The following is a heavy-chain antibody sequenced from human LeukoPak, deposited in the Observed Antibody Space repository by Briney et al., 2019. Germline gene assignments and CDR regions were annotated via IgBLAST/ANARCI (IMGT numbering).Heavy chain of an antibody. D-gene: IGHD1-26*01. V-gene: IGHV4-59*08. CDR3: ARHGPYLGRLGWFDP. CDR2: IYYTGST. J-gene: IGHJ5*02. CDR1: GGSISSYY. Sequence: PSETLSLTCTVSGGSISSYYWSWIRQPPGKGLEWIGYIYYTGSTNYNPSLKSRVTISVDTSKNQFSLNLSSVIAADTAVYYCARHGPYLGRLGWFDPWGQGTLVTVSS.